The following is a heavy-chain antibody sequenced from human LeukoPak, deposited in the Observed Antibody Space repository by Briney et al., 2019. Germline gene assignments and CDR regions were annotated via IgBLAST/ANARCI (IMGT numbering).Heavy chain of an antibody. CDR1: GGSISRYY. CDR2: IYTRGST. CDR3: ARHGGIAAAYYFDY. J-gene: IGHJ4*02. D-gene: IGHD6-13*01. V-gene: IGHV4-4*09. Sequence: SETLSLTCTVPGGSISRYYWSWIRQPPGKGLEWIGYIYTRGSTNYNPSLKSRVTISVDTSKNQFSLKLNSVTAADTAVYYCARHGGIAAAYYFDYWGQGTLVTVSS.